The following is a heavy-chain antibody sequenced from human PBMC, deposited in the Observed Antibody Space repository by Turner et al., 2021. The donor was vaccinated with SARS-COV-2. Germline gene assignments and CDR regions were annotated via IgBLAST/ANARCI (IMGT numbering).Heavy chain of an antibody. CDR1: GGSFSGHY. CDR3: AKGMFSGMMSEENWFDP. D-gene: IGHD3-10*02. J-gene: IGHJ5*02. V-gene: IGHV4-34*01. Sequence: QVKLQQWGAGLLKPSETLSLTCAVDGGSFSGHYWSWIRQTPGKGLEWIGEINHGGTTNYNPSLKSRVTIEVDTSKNHFSLKVNSVTAADTGLYFCAKGMFSGMMSEENWFDPWGQGIPVTVTS. CDR2: INHGGTT.